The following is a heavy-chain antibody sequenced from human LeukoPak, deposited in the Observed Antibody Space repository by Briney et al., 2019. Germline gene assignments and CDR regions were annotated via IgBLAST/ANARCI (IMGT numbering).Heavy chain of an antibody. D-gene: IGHD3-16*02. J-gene: IGHJ5*02. CDR2: MNPNSGNT. Sequence: GASVKVSCKASGYTLTSYDINWVRQATGQGLEWMGWMNPNSGNTGYAQKFQGRVTMTRNTSISTAYMELSSLRSEDTAVYYCARVKRPPYDYVWGSYRPNWFDPWGQGTLVTVSS. CDR1: GYTLTSYD. CDR3: ARVKRPPYDYVWGSYRPNWFDP. V-gene: IGHV1-8*01.